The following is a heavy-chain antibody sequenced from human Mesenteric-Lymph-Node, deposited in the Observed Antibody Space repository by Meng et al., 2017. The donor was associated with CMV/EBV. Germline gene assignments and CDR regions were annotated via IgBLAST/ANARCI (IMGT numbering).Heavy chain of an antibody. Sequence: SETLSLTCTVSGGSISSGDYYWSWIRQPPGKGLEWIGYIYYSGSTYYNPSLKSRVTISVDTSKNQFSLKLSSVTAADTAVYYCARALWEQLPFGPWGQGTLVTVSS. J-gene: IGHJ5*02. CDR2: IYYSGST. D-gene: IGHD6-6*01. CDR3: ARALWEQLPFGP. CDR1: GGSISSGDYY. V-gene: IGHV4-30-4*02.